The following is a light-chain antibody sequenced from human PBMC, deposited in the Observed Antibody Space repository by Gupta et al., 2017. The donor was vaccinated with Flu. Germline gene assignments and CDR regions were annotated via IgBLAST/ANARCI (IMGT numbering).Light chain of an antibody. Sequence: GKKARNTCGGNKIGGKSVHGYQQKAGQAPVLFVYDDSDRHSGIPERFSGANSGNTATVNISRVEAGEEADYYCQVWDTSSDHVVFGGGTKLTVL. V-gene: IGLV3-21*03. CDR1: KIGGKS. CDR3: QVWDTSSDHVV. J-gene: IGLJ2*01. CDR2: DDS.